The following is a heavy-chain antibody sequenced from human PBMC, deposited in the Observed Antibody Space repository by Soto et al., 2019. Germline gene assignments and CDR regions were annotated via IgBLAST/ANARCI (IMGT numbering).Heavy chain of an antibody. Sequence: QVQLQESGPGLVKPSQTLSLTCTVSGGSISSGGYYWNWIRQHPGKGLEWIGYIYYSGTTYYNPSLKSRVTISVDTSENQFSLRLSSVTAADTAVYYCARSPDWVELGSLGYWGQGTLVTVSS. CDR1: GGSISSGGYY. J-gene: IGHJ4*02. D-gene: IGHD1-7*01. V-gene: IGHV4-31*03. CDR2: IYYSGTT. CDR3: ARSPDWVELGSLGY.